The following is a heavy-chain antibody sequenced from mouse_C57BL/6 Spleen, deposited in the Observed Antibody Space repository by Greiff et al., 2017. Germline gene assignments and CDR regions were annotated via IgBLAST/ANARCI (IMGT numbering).Heavy chain of an antibody. Sequence: QVQLLQSGAELVRPGTSLKVSCQASGFAFTNYLIEWVKQRPGKGLEWIGVFNLGSGGTYYNETLKGQATLTADKSSSTAYMQVSSLTSEDSAIYFCASGLRGGLGVDYWGQGTTLTVSS. CDR3: ASGLRGGLGVDY. J-gene: IGHJ2*01. D-gene: IGHD2-4*01. V-gene: IGHV1-54*01. CDR1: GFAFTNYL. CDR2: FNLGSGGT.